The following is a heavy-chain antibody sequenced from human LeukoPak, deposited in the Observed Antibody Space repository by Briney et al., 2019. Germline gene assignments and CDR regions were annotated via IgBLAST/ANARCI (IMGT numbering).Heavy chain of an antibody. J-gene: IGHJ4*02. CDR1: GFIFSSFA. CDR2: ISSSGSTI. D-gene: IGHD2-2*01. Sequence: TGGSLRLSCAASGFIFSSFAMSWVRQAPGKGLEWVSYISSSGSTIYYADSVKGRFTISRDNAKNSLYLQMNSLRAEDTAVYYCARRYCSSTSCLLDYWGQGTLVTVSS. CDR3: ARRYCSSTSCLLDY. V-gene: IGHV3-48*03.